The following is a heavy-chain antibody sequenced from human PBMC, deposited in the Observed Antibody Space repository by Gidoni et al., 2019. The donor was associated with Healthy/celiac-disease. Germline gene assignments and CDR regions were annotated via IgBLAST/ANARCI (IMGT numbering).Heavy chain of an antibody. Sequence: EVQLVESGGGLVKPGGSLRLSCAASGFTFSSYSMNWVRQAPGKGLEWVSSISSSSSYKYYADSVKGRFTIYRDNAKNSLYLQMNSLRAEDTAVYYCARDGPVGATYNWFDPWGQGTLVTVSS. V-gene: IGHV3-21*01. D-gene: IGHD1-26*01. CDR1: GFTFSSYS. J-gene: IGHJ5*02. CDR3: ARDGPVGATYNWFDP. CDR2: ISSSSSYK.